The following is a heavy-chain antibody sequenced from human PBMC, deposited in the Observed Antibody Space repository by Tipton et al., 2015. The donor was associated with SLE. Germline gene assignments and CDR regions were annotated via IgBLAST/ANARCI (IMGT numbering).Heavy chain of an antibody. V-gene: IGHV4-30-2*01. CDR3: ARSRGPGDATTAYYYYYGMDV. CDR2: IYHSGST. Sequence: LRLSCAVSGGSISSGGYSWSWIRQPPGKGLEWIGYIYHSGSTYYNPSLKSRVTISVDRSKNQFSLKLGSVTAADTAVYYCARSRGPGDATTAYYYYYGMDVWGQGTTVTVSS. CDR1: GGSISSGGYS. D-gene: IGHD1-1*01. J-gene: IGHJ6*02.